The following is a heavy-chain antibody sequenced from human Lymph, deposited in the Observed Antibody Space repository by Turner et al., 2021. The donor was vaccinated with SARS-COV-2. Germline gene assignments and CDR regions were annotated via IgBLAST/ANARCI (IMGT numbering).Heavy chain of an antibody. CDR3: ARDVERYNDFWSGYSGGYGLDV. J-gene: IGHJ6*02. CDR2: INPNSGGT. Sequence: QVQLVQSGAEVKKPGASVKFSCKASGYTFTGYYMHWVRQAPGQGLEWMGWINPNSGGTNYAQKFQGRVTMTRDTSISTAYMELSRLRSDDTAVYYCARDVERYNDFWSGYSGGYGLDVWGQGTTVTVSS. CDR1: GYTFTGYY. V-gene: IGHV1-2*02. D-gene: IGHD3-3*01.